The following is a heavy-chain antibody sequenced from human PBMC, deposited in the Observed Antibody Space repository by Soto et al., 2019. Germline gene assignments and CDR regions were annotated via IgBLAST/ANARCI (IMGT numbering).Heavy chain of an antibody. D-gene: IGHD1-26*01. J-gene: IGHJ4*02. CDR3: ARGGAMGVDY. Sequence: EVQLVESGGGVVQPGGSLRLSCTASGFTFNTHWMHWVRQAPGKGLGWVSRIYFDGITTNYADSVKGRLTVSRDNAKNTVYLHVNTLRDEDTAVYYCARGGAMGVDYWGQGTLVTVSS. CDR2: IYFDGITT. V-gene: IGHV3-74*01. CDR1: GFTFNTHW.